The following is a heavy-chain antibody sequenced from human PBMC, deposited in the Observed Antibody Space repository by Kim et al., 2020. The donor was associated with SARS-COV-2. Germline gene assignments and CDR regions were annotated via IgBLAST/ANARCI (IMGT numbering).Heavy chain of an antibody. Sequence: ASVKVSCKASGYTFTSYGISWVRQAPGQGLEWMGWISAYNGNTNYAQKLQGRVTMTTDTSTSTAYMELRSLRSDDTAVYYCARPVLILGYCSSTSCYRPATGYYFDYWGQGTLVTVSS. CDR3: ARPVLILGYCSSTSCYRPATGYYFDY. V-gene: IGHV1-18*01. CDR2: ISAYNGNT. J-gene: IGHJ4*02. D-gene: IGHD2-2*01. CDR1: GYTFTSYG.